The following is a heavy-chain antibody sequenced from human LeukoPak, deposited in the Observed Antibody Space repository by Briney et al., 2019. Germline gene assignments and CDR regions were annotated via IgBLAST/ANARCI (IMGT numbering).Heavy chain of an antibody. V-gene: IGHV3-48*02. CDR2: ITSSSSTR. CDR3: AREYYDSSGHYYVDY. CDR1: GFTFSSYS. D-gene: IGHD3-22*01. J-gene: IGHJ4*02. Sequence: GGSLRLSCAASGFTFSSYSMNWVRQAPGKGLEWVSYITSSSSTRYYADSVKGRFTISRDNAKNSLYLQMNSLRDEDTAVYYCAREYYDSSGHYYVDYWGQGTLVTVSS.